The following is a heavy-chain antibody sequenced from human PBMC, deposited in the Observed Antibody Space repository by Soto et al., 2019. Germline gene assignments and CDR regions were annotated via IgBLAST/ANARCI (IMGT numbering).Heavy chain of an antibody. CDR3: QAEDGIRDTVPVSAFLLNRSSDL. J-gene: IGHJ2*01. Sequence: KGLEWVSAISGSGGSTYHADSVKGRFTISRDNSKNTLYLQMNSLRAQDTAVFFFQAEDGIRDTVPVSAFLLNRSSDL. D-gene: IGHD2-15*01. V-gene: IGHV3-23*01. CDR2: ISGSGGST.